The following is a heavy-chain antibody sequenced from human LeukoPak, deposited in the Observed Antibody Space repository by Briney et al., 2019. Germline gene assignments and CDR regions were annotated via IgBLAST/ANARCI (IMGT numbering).Heavy chain of an antibody. Sequence: ASVKVSCGASGYTLTSYGINWMRQAPGQGLEWMGWISTQSGNTNYAQKVQGRLTLTTDRSTNTAYMELRSLRSDDTAVYYCARGAYGDKWGQGTMVTVSS. CDR3: ARGAYGDK. CDR2: ISTQSGNT. J-gene: IGHJ4*02. CDR1: GYTLTSYG. D-gene: IGHD4-17*01. V-gene: IGHV1-18*01.